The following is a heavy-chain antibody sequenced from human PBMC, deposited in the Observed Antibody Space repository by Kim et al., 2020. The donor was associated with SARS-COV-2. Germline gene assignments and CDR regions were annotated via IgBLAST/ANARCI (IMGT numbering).Heavy chain of an antibody. CDR1: GFTFSDYY. CDR3: ARGSPRGYGYGYDY. V-gene: IGHV3-11*06. J-gene: IGHJ4*02. Sequence: GGSLRLSCAASGFTFSDYYMSWIRQAPGKGLEWVSYISSSSSYTNYADSVKGRFTISRDNAKNSLYLQMNSLRAEDTAVYYCARGSPRGYGYGYDYWGQGTLVTVSS. CDR2: ISSSSSYT. D-gene: IGHD5-18*01.